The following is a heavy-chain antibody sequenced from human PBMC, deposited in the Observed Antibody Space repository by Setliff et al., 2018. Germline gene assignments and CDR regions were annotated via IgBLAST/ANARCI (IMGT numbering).Heavy chain of an antibody. CDR2: INHSGNT. CDR3: ARDPGVHSGTWCLDS. V-gene: IGHV4-34*01. D-gene: IGHD2-8*01. CDR1: IGSISSYS. J-gene: IGHJ4*02. Sequence: SETLSLTCAVSIGSISSYSWTWIRQSPGKGLDWIGEINHSGNTNYDPSLEGRISISVDTSKRQFSLKLSSVTAADMAVYYCARDPGVHSGTWCLDSWGQGTQVTVSS.